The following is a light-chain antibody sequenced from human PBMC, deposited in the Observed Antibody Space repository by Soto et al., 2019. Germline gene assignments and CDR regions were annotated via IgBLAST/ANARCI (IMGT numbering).Light chain of an antibody. CDR2: EVS. J-gene: IGLJ2*01. CDR1: SSDIGGYNY. V-gene: IGLV2-14*01. Sequence: QSALTQPASVSGSPGQSIAISCTGTSSDIGGYNYVSWYQQHPGRAPKLIIFEVSNRPSGVSNRFSGSKSGNTASLTISGLQPEDEADYYCLSYASSNTLVFGGGTKLTVL. CDR3: LSYASSNTLV.